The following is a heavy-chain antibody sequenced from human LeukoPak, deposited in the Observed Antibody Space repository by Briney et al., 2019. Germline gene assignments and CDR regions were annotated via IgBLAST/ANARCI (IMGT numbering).Heavy chain of an antibody. CDR2: INPNSGGT. D-gene: IGHD3-16*01. CDR1: GYTFTSYD. Sequence: ASVKVSCKASGYTFTSYDINWVRQATGQGLEWMGRINPNSGGTNYAQKFQGRVTMTRDTSISTAYMELSRLRSDDTAVYYCAGGVGGIPDPWGQGTLVTVSS. J-gene: IGHJ5*02. CDR3: AGGVGGIPDP. V-gene: IGHV1-2*06.